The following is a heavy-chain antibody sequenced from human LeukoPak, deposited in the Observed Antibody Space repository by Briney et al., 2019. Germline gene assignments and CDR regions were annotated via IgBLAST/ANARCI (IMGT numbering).Heavy chain of an antibody. D-gene: IGHD2-8*01. J-gene: IGHJ4*02. CDR1: GFTFSNYA. CDR2: IWYDGSNK. CDR3: ARDPVGYCTNGVCSYFDY. V-gene: IGHV3-33*08. Sequence: GGSLRLSCVASGFTFSNYAMSWVRQAPGKGLEWVAVIWYDGSNKYYADSVKGRFTISRDNSKNTLYLQMNSLRAEDTAVYYCARDPVGYCTNGVCSYFDYWGQGTLVTVSS.